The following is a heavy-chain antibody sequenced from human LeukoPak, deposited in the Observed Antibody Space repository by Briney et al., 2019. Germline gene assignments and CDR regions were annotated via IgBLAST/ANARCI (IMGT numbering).Heavy chain of an antibody. V-gene: IGHV4-59*01. CDR3: ARIGAAGTGYYFDY. Sequence: SETLSLTCTVSSGSISRYYWSWIRQHPGNGLEWIGYISYTGSTTYNSSLKSRVTLSIDTSKNQFSLELTSVTAADTAVYYCARIGAAGTGYYFDYWSQGTLVTVSS. CDR1: SGSISRYY. J-gene: IGHJ4*02. CDR2: ISYTGST. D-gene: IGHD6-13*01.